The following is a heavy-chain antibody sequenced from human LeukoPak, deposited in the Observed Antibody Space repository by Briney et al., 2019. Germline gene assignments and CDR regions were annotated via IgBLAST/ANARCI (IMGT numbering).Heavy chain of an antibody. CDR1: GYTFTSYY. D-gene: IGHD6-13*01. Sequence: ASVKVSCKASGYTFTSYYMHWVRQTPGQGLEWMGIINPSGGSTSYAQKFQGRVTMTRDTSTSTVYMELSSLRSEDTTVYYCARNRGIAAAGLNWFAPWGQGTLVTVSS. CDR2: INPSGGST. CDR3: ARNRGIAAAGLNWFAP. V-gene: IGHV1-46*01. J-gene: IGHJ5*02.